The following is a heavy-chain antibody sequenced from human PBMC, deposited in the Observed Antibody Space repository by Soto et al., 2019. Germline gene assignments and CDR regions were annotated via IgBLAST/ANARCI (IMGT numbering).Heavy chain of an antibody. CDR2: ISYDGSNK. Sequence: QVQLVESGGGVVQPGRSLRLSCAASGFTFSSYGMHWVRQAPGKGLEWVAVISYDGSNKYYADSVKGRFTISRDNSKNTLYLQMNSLRAEDTAVYYCAKDSVGATDYYYYYGRDVWGQGTTVTVSS. CDR3: AKDSVGATDYYYYYGRDV. V-gene: IGHV3-30*18. J-gene: IGHJ6*02. D-gene: IGHD1-26*01. CDR1: GFTFSSYG.